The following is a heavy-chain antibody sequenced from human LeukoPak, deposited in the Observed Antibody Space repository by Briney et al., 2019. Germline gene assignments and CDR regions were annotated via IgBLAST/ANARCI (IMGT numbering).Heavy chain of an antibody. CDR1: GYSISSGYY. Sequence: SETLSLTCAVSGYSISSGYYWGWIRPPPGKGLEWIGSIYHSGSTFYNPSLKSRVTISVDTSKNQFSLKLSSVTAADTAVYFCARLFYDSRRVDYWGQGTLVTVSS. D-gene: IGHD3-22*01. CDR2: IYHSGST. CDR3: ARLFYDSRRVDY. J-gene: IGHJ4*02. V-gene: IGHV4-38-2*01.